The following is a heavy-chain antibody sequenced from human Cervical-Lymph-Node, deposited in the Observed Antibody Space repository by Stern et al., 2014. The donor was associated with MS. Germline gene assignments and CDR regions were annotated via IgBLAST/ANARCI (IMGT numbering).Heavy chain of an antibody. CDR2: IYYSGST. V-gene: IGHV4-59*01. J-gene: IGHJ4*02. CDR3: ARATDILTGHYPYYFDY. Sequence: QLQLQESGPGLVKPSETLSLTCSVSGGSIRSYYWSWIRQPPGKGLEWIGDIYYSGSTNYNPSLKSRVTISVDTSKNQFSLKLSPVTAADTAVYYCARATDILTGHYPYYFDYWGQGTLVTVSS. D-gene: IGHD3-9*01. CDR1: GGSIRSYY.